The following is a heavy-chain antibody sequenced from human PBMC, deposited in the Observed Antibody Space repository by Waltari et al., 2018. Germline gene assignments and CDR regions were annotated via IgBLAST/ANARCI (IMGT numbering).Heavy chain of an antibody. CDR3: ARGSIVGATLFFVRTAKFDY. D-gene: IGHD1-26*01. CDR1: GGSFSGYY. CDR2: INHSGST. J-gene: IGHJ4*02. Sequence: QVQLQQWGAGLLKPSETLSLTCAVYGGSFSGYYWSWIRQPPGQGLEWIGEINHSGSTNYNPSLKSRVTISVDTAKNQFSLKLSSVTAADTAVYYCARGSIVGATLFFVRTAKFDYWGQGTLVTVSS. V-gene: IGHV4-34*01.